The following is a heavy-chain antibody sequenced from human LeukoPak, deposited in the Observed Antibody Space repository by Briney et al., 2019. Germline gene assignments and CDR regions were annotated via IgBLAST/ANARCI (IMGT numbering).Heavy chain of an antibody. Sequence: PSETLSLTCAVYGGSFSGYYWSWIRQPPGKGLEWIGEINHSGSTNYNPSLKSRVTISVDTSKNQFSLKLSSVTAADTAVYYCARGRFGHGYYPRSFDYWGQGTLVAVSS. CDR1: GGSFSGYY. V-gene: IGHV4-34*01. CDR3: ARGRFGHGYYPRSFDY. D-gene: IGHD3-22*01. CDR2: INHSGST. J-gene: IGHJ4*02.